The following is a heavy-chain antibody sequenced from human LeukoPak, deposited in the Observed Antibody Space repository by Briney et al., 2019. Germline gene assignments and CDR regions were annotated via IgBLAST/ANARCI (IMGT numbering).Heavy chain of an antibody. CDR2: MYLSGTT. J-gene: IGHJ4*02. CDR1: GDSINSLDL. Sequence: SGTLSLTCTVSGDSINSLDLWSWVRQPSGKGLEWIGEMYLSGTTHSNPSVKSRVTISIDKSKNQFFLNLSPVTAADTAVYYCAGLVGRYSSGLYYYYFDYWGQGTLVTVSS. V-gene: IGHV4-4*02. CDR3: AGLVGRYSSGLYYYYFDY. D-gene: IGHD3-22*01.